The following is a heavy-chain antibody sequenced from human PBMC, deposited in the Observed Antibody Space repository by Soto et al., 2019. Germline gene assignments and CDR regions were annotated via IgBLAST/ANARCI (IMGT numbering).Heavy chain of an antibody. CDR2: ISSSSSYI. Sequence: EVQLVESGGGLVKPGGSLRLSCAASGFTFSSYSMKWVRQAPGKGLEWVSSISSSSSYIYYADSVKDRFTISRDNAKNSLYLQMNSLRAEDTAVYYCARLTSYDSSGYCCYWGQGTLVTVSS. J-gene: IGHJ4*02. CDR3: ARLTSYDSSGYCCY. CDR1: GFTFSSYS. D-gene: IGHD3-22*01. V-gene: IGHV3-21*01.